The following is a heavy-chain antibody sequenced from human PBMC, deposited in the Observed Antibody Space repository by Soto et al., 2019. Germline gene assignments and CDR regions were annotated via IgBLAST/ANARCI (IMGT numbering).Heavy chain of an antibody. J-gene: IGHJ4*02. Sequence: QVQLVQSGAEEKKPGASVKVSCKSSGYTFTGYATHWVRQAPGQRLEWMGWINAGNGNTKYSQKFQGRVTITRDTSASTAYMELSSLRSKDTAVYYCARAVAVAADFDYGGQGTLVTVSS. V-gene: IGHV1-3*05. CDR1: GYTFTGYA. CDR3: ARAVAVAADFDY. CDR2: INAGNGNT. D-gene: IGHD6-19*01.